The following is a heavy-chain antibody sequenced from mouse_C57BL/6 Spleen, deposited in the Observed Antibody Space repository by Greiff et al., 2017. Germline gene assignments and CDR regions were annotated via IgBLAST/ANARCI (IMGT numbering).Heavy chain of an antibody. CDR2: IYPGGGYP. Sequence: QVQLKQSGAELVRPGTSVKMSCKASGYTFTNYWIGWAKQRPGHGLEWIGDIYPGGGYPNFNEKFTGKATLTADKSSSTAYMQYSSLTSEDSAVYYCARERDYGYDYWGQGTSLTVSS. CDR1: GYTFTNYW. D-gene: IGHD2-2*01. CDR3: ARERDYGYDY. J-gene: IGHJ2*02. V-gene: IGHV1-63*01.